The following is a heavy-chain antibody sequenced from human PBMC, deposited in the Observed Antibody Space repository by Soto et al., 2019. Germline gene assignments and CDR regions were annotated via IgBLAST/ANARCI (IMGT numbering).Heavy chain of an antibody. J-gene: IGHJ6*02. CDR2: INPNSGGT. V-gene: IGHV1-2*02. D-gene: IGHD2-15*01. Sequence: GPSVKVSCKAPGYTFTGYYMHWVRQAPGQGLEWMGWINPNSGGTNYAQKFQGRVTMTRDTSISTAYMELSRLRSDDTAVYYCARNGRYCSGGSCYSRYYYYGMDVWGQGTTVTVSS. CDR3: ARNGRYCSGGSCYSRYYYYGMDV. CDR1: GYTFTGYY.